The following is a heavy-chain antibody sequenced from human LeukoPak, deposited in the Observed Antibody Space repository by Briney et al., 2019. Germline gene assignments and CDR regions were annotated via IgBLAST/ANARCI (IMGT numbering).Heavy chain of an antibody. J-gene: IGHJ4*02. CDR2: INSDGSST. CDR3: ARGFALIPAGVPDY. Sequence: GGSLRLSCAASGFTFSSYWMHWVRQAPGKGLVWVSRINSDGSSTSYADSVKGRFTISRDNAKNTLYLQMSSLRAEDTAVYYCARGFALIPAGVPDYWGQGTLVTVSS. CDR1: GFTFSSYW. D-gene: IGHD2-2*01. V-gene: IGHV3-74*01.